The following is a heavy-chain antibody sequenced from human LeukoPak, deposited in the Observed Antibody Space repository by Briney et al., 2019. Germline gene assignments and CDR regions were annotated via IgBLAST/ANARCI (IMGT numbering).Heavy chain of an antibody. Sequence: PGGSLRLSCAASGFTFSTYAIHWVRQAPGKGLEWVSVIYSGGYTYYADSVKGRFTISRDNSKNTLYLQMNSLRAEDTAVYYCARAGITVTGAFDYWGQGTLVTVSS. CDR3: ARAGITVTGAFDY. D-gene: IGHD6-19*01. CDR1: GFTFSTYA. V-gene: IGHV3-66*01. CDR2: IYSGGYT. J-gene: IGHJ4*02.